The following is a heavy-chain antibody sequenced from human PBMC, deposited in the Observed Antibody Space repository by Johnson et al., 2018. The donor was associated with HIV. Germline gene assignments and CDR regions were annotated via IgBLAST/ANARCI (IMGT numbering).Heavy chain of an antibody. Sequence: VQLVESGGGLVQPGGSLRLSCAASGFTVSSNYMSWVRQAPGKGLEWVSYISSSGASIYYADSVKGRFTISRDNAKNSLYLQMNSLRAEDTAVYYCARVITIFRVAPRYAFDIWGQGTMVTVSS. D-gene: IGHD3-3*01. CDR2: ISSSGASI. V-gene: IGHV3-11*04. CDR3: ARVITIFRVAPRYAFDI. CDR1: GFTVSSNY. J-gene: IGHJ3*02.